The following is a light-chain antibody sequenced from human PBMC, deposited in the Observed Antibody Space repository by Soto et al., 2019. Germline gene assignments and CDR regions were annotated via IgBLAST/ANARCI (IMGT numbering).Light chain of an antibody. CDR3: CSYAGSTTPFV. Sequence: QSALTQPASVSGSPGQSITISCTGNSSDVGSYNLVSWYQQHPGKAPKLMIYEVSKRPSRVSNRFSGSKSGNTASLTISGLQAEDAADYYCCSYAGSTTPFVFGTGTKLTVL. CDR2: EVS. CDR1: SSDVGSYNL. J-gene: IGLJ1*01. V-gene: IGLV2-23*02.